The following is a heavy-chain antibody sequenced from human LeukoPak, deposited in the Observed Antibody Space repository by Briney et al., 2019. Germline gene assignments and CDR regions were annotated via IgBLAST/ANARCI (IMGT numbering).Heavy chain of an antibody. CDR3: ARHSLVVVTGSFDL. D-gene: IGHD2-21*02. V-gene: IGHV4-59*08. Sequence: SETLSLTCTVSGGSISSYYWSWIRQPPGKGLEWIGFIYYSGTTKYNPSLKSRVTISLDTSKNQFSLNLSSVTAADTAVCYCARHSLVVVTGSFDLWGRGTLVTVSS. CDR2: IYYSGTT. CDR1: GGSISSYY. J-gene: IGHJ2*01.